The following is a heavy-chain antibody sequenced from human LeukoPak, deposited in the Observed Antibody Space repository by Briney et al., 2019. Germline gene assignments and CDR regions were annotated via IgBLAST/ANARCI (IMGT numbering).Heavy chain of an antibody. CDR1: GFTFSGSA. CDR3: ITAGDTAMVLNY. D-gene: IGHD5-18*01. V-gene: IGHV3-73*01. J-gene: IGHJ4*02. Sequence: GGSLKLSCAASGFTFSGSAMHWVRQASGQGLEWVGRIRSKANSYATAYAASVKGRFTISRDDSKNTAYLQMNSLTAEDTAVYYCITAGDTAMVLNYWGQGTLVTVSS. CDR2: IRSKANSYAT.